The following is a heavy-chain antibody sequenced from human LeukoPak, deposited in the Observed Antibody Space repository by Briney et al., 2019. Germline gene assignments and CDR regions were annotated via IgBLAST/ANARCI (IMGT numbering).Heavy chain of an antibody. V-gene: IGHV1-69*01. Sequence: GSSVKVSCKASGGTFSSYAISWVRQAPGQGLEWMGGITPIFGTANYAQKFQGRVTITADESTSTAYMELSSLRSEDTAVYYCASNDFWSGYYLAGYYYYGMDVWGQGTTVTVSS. D-gene: IGHD3-3*01. J-gene: IGHJ6*02. CDR3: ASNDFWSGYYLAGYYYYGMDV. CDR1: GGTFSSYA. CDR2: ITPIFGTA.